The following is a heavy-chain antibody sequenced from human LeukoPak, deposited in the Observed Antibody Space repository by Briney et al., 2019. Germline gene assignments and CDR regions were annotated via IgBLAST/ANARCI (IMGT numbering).Heavy chain of an antibody. Sequence: GRSLRLSCAASGFTFSSYAMHWVRQAPGKGLEWVAVISYDGSNKYYADSVKGRFTIPRDNSKNTLYLQMNSLRAEDTAVYYCARDPTTVTPGEYFDYWGQGTLVTVSS. J-gene: IGHJ4*02. CDR1: GFTFSSYA. D-gene: IGHD4-17*01. CDR3: ARDPTTVTPGEYFDY. CDR2: ISYDGSNK. V-gene: IGHV3-30-3*01.